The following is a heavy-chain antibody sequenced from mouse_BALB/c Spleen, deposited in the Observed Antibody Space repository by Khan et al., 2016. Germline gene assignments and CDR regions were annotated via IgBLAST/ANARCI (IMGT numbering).Heavy chain of an antibody. CDR2: ILPGSGST. J-gene: IGHJ2*01. CDR1: GYTFSSYW. CDR3: ARASDY. V-gene: IGHV1-9*01. Sequence: QVQLKQSGAELMKPGASVKISCKATGYTFSSYWIEWVKQRPGHGLEWIGEILPGSGSTNYNEKFKGKATLTADTSSNTAYMQLSSLTSEDSAVYDCARASDYWGQGTTLTVSS.